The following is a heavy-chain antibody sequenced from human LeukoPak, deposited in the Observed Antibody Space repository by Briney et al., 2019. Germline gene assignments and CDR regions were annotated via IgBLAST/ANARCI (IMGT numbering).Heavy chain of an antibody. CDR2: INPNSGGT. CDR1: GGTFSSYA. Sequence: GASVKVSCKASGGTFSSYAISWVRQAPGQGLEWMGWINPNSGGTNYAQKFQGRVTMTRDTSISTAYMELSRLRSDDTAVYYCARDPYCSSTSCLNWFDPWGQGTLVTVSS. CDR3: ARDPYCSSTSCLNWFDP. D-gene: IGHD2-2*01. J-gene: IGHJ5*02. V-gene: IGHV1-2*02.